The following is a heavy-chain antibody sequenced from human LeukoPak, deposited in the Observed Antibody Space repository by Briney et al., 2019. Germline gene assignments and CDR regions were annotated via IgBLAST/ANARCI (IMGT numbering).Heavy chain of an antibody. J-gene: IGHJ4*02. CDR1: GFTFSSYA. D-gene: IGHD2-2*01. V-gene: IGHV3-23*01. CDR2: ISGSGGST. Sequence: GGSLRLSCAASGFTFSSYAMSCVRQAPGKGLEWVSAISGSGGSTYYADSVKGRFTISRDNSKNTLYLKMNSLRAEDTAVYYCAKDGCSSTSCYFDYWGQGTLVTVSS. CDR3: AKDGCSSTSCYFDY.